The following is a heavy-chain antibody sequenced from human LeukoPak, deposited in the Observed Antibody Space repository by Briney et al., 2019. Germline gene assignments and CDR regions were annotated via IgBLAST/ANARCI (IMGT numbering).Heavy chain of an antibody. CDR1: GGSISSGSYY. Sequence: PSQTLSLTCTVSGGSISSGSYYWSWIRQPAGKGLEWIGRIYTSGSTNYNPSLKGRVTISVDTSKNQFSPKLSSVTAADTAVYYCARVARCTSCFDVDYWGQGTLVTVSS. CDR3: ARVARCTSCFDVDY. J-gene: IGHJ4*02. D-gene: IGHD2-2*01. CDR2: IYTSGST. V-gene: IGHV4-61*02.